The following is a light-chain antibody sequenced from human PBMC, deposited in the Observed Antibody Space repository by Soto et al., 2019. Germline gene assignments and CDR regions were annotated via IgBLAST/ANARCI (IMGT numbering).Light chain of an antibody. J-gene: IGKJ2*01. CDR3: QQYNNWLYT. V-gene: IGKV3-15*01. CDR2: GAS. Sequence: EIVMTQSPATLSVSPGERATLSCRASQSVSSNLAWYQQKPGQAPRLLIYGASTRATGIPARFSGSGSGTEFTLTYSSLQSEDFAVSYCQQYNNWLYTFGQGTKLEIK. CDR1: QSVSSN.